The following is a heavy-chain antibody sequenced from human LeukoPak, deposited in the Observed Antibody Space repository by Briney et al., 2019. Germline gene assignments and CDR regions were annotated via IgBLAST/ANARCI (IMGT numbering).Heavy chain of an antibody. CDR3: ARPNITSYYDSRGYDAFDV. J-gene: IGHJ3*01. CDR2: IYPDDSDT. V-gene: IGHV5-51*01. Sequence: GESLQISCKGSGCRFNAYWIAWVRRMPGKGLEWMEIIYPDDSDTRYSPSFQGQVTISADKSVRTAYLQWSSLKASDTAMYYCARPNITSYYDSRGYDAFDVWGQGTMVTVSS. D-gene: IGHD3-22*01. CDR1: GCRFNAYW.